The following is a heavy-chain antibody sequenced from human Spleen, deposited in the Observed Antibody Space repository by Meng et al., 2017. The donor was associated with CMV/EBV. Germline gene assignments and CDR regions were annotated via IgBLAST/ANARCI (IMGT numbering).Heavy chain of an antibody. Sequence: SETLSLTCAVYGGSFSGYYWSWIRQPPGNGLEWLGEINHSGSTNYNPSPKSRVTISVDTSKSQFSLKLSSVTAADTAVYYCARGLPDYCSSTSCRGFDYWGQGTLVTVSS. J-gene: IGHJ4*02. CDR3: ARGLPDYCSSTSCRGFDY. CDR1: GGSFSGYY. D-gene: IGHD2-2*01. V-gene: IGHV4-34*01. CDR2: INHSGST.